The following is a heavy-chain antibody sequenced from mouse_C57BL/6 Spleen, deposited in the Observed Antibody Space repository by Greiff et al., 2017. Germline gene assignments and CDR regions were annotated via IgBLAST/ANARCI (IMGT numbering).Heavy chain of an antibody. CDR2: IYPGSGST. CDR3: AYYYGSPFDD. Sequence: QVQLQQSGAELVKPGASVKMSCTASGYTFTSYWITWVKQRPGQGLEWIGDIYPGSGSTNYNEKFKSKSTMTVDKSSSKAYMQLSRLTSEDSAVYYCAYYYGSPFDDWGQGTTLTVSS. CDR1: GYTFTSYW. J-gene: IGHJ2*01. V-gene: IGHV1-55*01. D-gene: IGHD1-1*01.